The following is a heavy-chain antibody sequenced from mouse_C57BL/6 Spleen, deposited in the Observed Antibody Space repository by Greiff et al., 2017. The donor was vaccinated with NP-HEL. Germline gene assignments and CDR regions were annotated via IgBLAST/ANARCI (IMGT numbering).Heavy chain of an antibody. CDR1: GYTFTDYY. V-gene: IGHV1-26*01. J-gene: IGHJ2*01. D-gene: IGHD4-1*01. Sequence: VQLQQSGPELVKPGASVKISCKASGYTFTDYYMNWVKQSHGKSLEWIGDINPNNGGTSYNQKFKGKATLTVDKSSSTAYMELRSLTSEDSAVYYCARRWDGYWGQGTTLTVSS. CDR2: INPNNGGT. CDR3: ARRWDGY.